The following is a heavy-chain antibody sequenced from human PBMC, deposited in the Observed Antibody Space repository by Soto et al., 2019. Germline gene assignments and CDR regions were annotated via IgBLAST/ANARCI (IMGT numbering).Heavy chain of an antibody. D-gene: IGHD2-15*01. CDR3: ARVRGLKYCSGGSCSSGPNNWLDP. V-gene: IGHV1-69*06. Sequence: SVKVSCKASGGTFSSYAISWVRQAPGQGLEWMGGIIPIFGTANYAQKFQGRVTITADKSTSTAYMELSSLRSEDTAVYYCARVRGLKYCSGGSCSSGPNNWLDPWGQGPRVTV. CDR2: IIPIFGTA. J-gene: IGHJ5*02. CDR1: GGTFSSYA.